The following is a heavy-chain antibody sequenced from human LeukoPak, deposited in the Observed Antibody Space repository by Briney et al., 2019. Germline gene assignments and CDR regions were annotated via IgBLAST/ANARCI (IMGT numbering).Heavy chain of an antibody. J-gene: IGHJ4*02. CDR1: GFTFSDYS. V-gene: IGHV3-21*01. CDR3: ANHLACGSTSCPSFDY. CDR2: ISDDSNYI. Sequence: GGSLRLSCAASGFTFSDYSTNWVRQAPGKGLEWVSSISDDSNYIYYADSVKGRFTISRDNAKNSLYLQMNSLRAEDTAVYYCANHLACGSTSCPSFDYWGQGTLVTVSS. D-gene: IGHD2-2*01.